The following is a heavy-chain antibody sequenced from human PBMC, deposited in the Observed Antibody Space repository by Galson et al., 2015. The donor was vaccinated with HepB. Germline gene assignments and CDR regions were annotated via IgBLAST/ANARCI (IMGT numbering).Heavy chain of an antibody. CDR1: GFTFSSYA. CDR2: ISGSGGST. V-gene: IGHV3-23*01. J-gene: IGHJ5*02. CDR3: AKDLSTYYYGSGSYRGDWFDP. Sequence: SLRLSCAASGFTFSSYAMSWVRQAPGKGLEWVSAISGSGGSTYYADSVKGRFTISRDNSKNTLYLQMNSLRAEDTAVYYCAKDLSTYYYGSGSYRGDWFDPWGQGTLVTVSS. D-gene: IGHD3-10*01.